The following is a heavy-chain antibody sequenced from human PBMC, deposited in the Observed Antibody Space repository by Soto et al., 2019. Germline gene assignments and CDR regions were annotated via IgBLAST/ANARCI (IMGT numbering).Heavy chain of an antibody. D-gene: IGHD3-22*01. CDR3: ARGGKTYYYDSSGYTAAFDI. CDR1: GGTFSSYA. CDR2: IIPIFGTA. J-gene: IGHJ3*02. Sequence: SVKVSCKASGGTFSSYAISWVRQAPGQGLEWMGGIIPIFGTANYAQKFQGRVTITADESTSTAYMELSSLRSEDTAVYYCARGGKTYYYDSSGYTAAFDIWGQGTMVTVSS. V-gene: IGHV1-69*13.